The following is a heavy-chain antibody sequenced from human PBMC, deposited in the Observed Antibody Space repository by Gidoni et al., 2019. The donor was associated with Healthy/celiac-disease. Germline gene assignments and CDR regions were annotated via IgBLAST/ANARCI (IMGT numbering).Heavy chain of an antibody. CDR1: GFAFSSDG. D-gene: IGHD3-22*01. CDR3: ARDYSYYYDSSGYHGVDY. CDR2: ISSSSSTI. Sequence: EVQLGGSGGGLVQPGGSLRLASAASGFAFSSDGMNWVRQAPGKGVEWVSYISSSSSTIYYADSVKGRFTISRDNAKNSPYLQMNSLRAEDTAVYYCARDYSYYYDSSGYHGVDYWGQGTLVTVSS. J-gene: IGHJ4*02. V-gene: IGHV3-48*01.